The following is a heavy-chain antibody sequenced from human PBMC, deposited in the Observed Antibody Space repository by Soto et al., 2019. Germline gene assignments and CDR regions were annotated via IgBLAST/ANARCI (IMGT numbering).Heavy chain of an antibody. CDR3: ARRPLLIGDYEYYFDY. CDR2: ISSSSSYI. D-gene: IGHD4-17*01. Sequence: GGSLRLSCAASGFTFSSYSMNWVRQAPGKGLEWVSSISSSSSYIYYADSVKGRFTISRDNAKNSLYLQMNSLRAEDTAVYYCARRPLLIGDYEYYFDYWGQGTLVTVSS. V-gene: IGHV3-21*01. J-gene: IGHJ4*02. CDR1: GFTFSSYS.